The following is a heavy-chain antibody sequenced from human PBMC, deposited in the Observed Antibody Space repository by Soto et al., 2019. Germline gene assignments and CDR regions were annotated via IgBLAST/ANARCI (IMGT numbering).Heavy chain of an antibody. V-gene: IGHV4-59*01. Sequence: PSETLSLTCTVSGGSISSYYWSWIRHPPGKVLEWIGYIYYSGSTNYNPSLKSRVTIAVDTSKHQFSLKLSSVTAADKAVYYCARANAVAAPQFDYWGQGTLVTVSS. CDR3: ARANAVAAPQFDY. J-gene: IGHJ4*02. CDR2: IYYSGST. D-gene: IGHD6-19*01. CDR1: GGSISSYY.